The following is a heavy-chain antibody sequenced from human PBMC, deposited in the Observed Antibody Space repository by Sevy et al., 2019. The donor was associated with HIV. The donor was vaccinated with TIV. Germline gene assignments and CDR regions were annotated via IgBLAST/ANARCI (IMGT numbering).Heavy chain of an antibody. D-gene: IGHD3-22*01. CDR3: ARVSMIVVVITDDWGYYFDY. CDR1: GGSINSSGYY. Sequence: SETLSLTCTVSGGSINSSGYYWGWIRQPPGKGLEWIGSIYYGGSTYYNPSLKSRITISVDTSKNHFSLKLSSVTAADTAVYYCARVSMIVVVITDDWGYYFDYWGQGTLVTVSS. V-gene: IGHV4-39*02. J-gene: IGHJ4*02. CDR2: IYYGGST.